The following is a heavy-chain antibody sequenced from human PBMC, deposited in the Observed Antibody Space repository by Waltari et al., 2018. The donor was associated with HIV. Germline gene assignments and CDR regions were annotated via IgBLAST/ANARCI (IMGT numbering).Heavy chain of an antibody. J-gene: IGHJ4*02. V-gene: IGHV3-23*01. Sequence: EVQLLEHGVGLVQPGGSLSLSCAPPGFTFSAYSMSWVRPAPGKGLEWVSAIRPTGDSTSDADSVKGRFTIARDNSKKTVYLQMNSLRAEDTAIYYCAKKGHLSGGNWKRDYFDYWGQGTLVTVSS. D-gene: IGHD2-15*01. CDR3: AKKGHLSGGNWKRDYFDY. CDR1: GFTFSAYS. CDR2: IRPTGDST.